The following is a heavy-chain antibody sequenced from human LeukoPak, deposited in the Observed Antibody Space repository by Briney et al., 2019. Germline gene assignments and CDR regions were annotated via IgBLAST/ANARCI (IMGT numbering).Heavy chain of an antibody. J-gene: IGHJ6*02. CDR1: GFTFSTHA. V-gene: IGHV3-23*01. Sequence: GGSLRLSCAASGFTFSTHALSWVRQAPGKGLTWVSTIDNGGGTTYYAESLRGRFTIFRDNSKSTLYLQMNSLRAEDTAVYYCARDENILTNYGMDVWGQGTTVTVSS. CDR2: IDNGGGTT. CDR3: ARDENILTNYGMDV. D-gene: IGHD3-9*01.